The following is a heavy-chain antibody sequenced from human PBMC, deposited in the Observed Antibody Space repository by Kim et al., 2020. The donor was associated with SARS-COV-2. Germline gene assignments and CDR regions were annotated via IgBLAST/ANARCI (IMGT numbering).Heavy chain of an antibody. CDR3: ARDLVGCSGGSCYFRVDV. D-gene: IGHD2-15*01. V-gene: IGHV1-46*01. Sequence: ASVKVSCKASGYTFTSYYMHWVRQAPGQGLEWMGIINPSGGITSYAQKFQGRVPMTRDTSTGTVYMELSILRSEDTAVYYCARDLVGCSGGSCYFRVDVWGQGTTVTVSS. CDR2: INPSGGIT. J-gene: IGHJ6*02. CDR1: GYTFTSYY.